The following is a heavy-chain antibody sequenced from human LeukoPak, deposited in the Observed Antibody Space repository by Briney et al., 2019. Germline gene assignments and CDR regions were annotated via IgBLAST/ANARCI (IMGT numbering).Heavy chain of an antibody. CDR2: ISAYNGNT. CDR1: GYTFTSYG. CDR3: ARGAYCGGDCYVYNDY. V-gene: IGHV1-18*01. D-gene: IGHD2-21*02. J-gene: IGHJ4*02. Sequence: GASVKVSCKVSGYTFTSYGISWVRQAPGQGLEWMGWISAYNGNTNYAQKLQGRVTMTTDTSTSTAYMELRSLRSDDTAVYYCARGAYCGGDCYVYNDYWGQGTLVTVSS.